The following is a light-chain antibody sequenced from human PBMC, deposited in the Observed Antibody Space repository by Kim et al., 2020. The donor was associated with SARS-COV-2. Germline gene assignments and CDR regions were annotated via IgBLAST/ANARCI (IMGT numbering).Light chain of an antibody. Sequence: VARGQTAGMTCGEYNIDGKNVRWYQQKPGPAPLLVNYRDSRPPAGIPRRFSGSNAWNTATLTISRAEAGDEADYYCQVWDSSKAVFGGGTQLTVL. CDR2: RDS. CDR3: QVWDSSKAV. V-gene: IGLV3-9*01. CDR1: NIDGKN. J-gene: IGLJ3*02.